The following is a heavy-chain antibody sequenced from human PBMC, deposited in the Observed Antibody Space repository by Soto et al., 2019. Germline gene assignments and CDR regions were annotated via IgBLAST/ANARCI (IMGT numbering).Heavy chain of an antibody. D-gene: IGHD3-22*01. Sequence: GGSLRLSCAASGFTFSNYGMSWVRQAPGKGLEWVSVISGSGGSTYYADSVKGRFTLSRDNSKNTVYLQMNSLRDEDTAVYYCARDYYDSSGYSPFDYWGQGTLVTVSS. CDR3: ARDYYDSSGYSPFDY. J-gene: IGHJ4*02. CDR1: GFTFSNYG. CDR2: ISGSGGST. V-gene: IGHV3-23*01.